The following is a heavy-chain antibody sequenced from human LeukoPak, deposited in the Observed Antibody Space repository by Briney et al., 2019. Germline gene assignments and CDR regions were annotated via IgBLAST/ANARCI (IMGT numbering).Heavy chain of an antibody. V-gene: IGHV3-23*01. CDR1: GFTFSSYA. CDR3: AKRTALYYYYYMDV. Sequence: GGSLRLSCAASGFTFSSYAMSWVRQAPGKGLEWVSAISGSGGSTYYADSVKGRFTISRDNSKNTLYLQMNSLRAEDTAVYYCAKRTALYYYYYMDVWGKGTTVTVSS. J-gene: IGHJ6*03. CDR2: ISGSGGST.